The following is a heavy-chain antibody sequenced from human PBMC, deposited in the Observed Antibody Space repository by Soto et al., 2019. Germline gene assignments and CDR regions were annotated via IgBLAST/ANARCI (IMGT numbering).Heavy chain of an antibody. CDR1: VGTFSSYA. CDR3: ARDPRSDVSRPAWFDP. Sequence: QVQLVQSGAEVKKPGSSVKVSCKASVGTFSSYAISWVRQAPGQGLEWMGGIIPIFGTANYAQKFQGRVTIPADESTGTAYRELSRLRSEDTAVYYCARDPRSDVSRPAWFDPWGQGTLVTVSS. CDR2: IIPIFGTA. J-gene: IGHJ5*02. V-gene: IGHV1-69*12. D-gene: IGHD2-2*01.